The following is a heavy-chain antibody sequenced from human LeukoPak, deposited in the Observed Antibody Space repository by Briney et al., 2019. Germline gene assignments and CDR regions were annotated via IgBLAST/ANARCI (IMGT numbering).Heavy chain of an antibody. V-gene: IGHV3-23*01. J-gene: IGHJ4*02. CDR1: GFTFSNYA. D-gene: IGHD2-2*01. CDR2: ISGSGGST. CDR3: AKERVPAAIMVLDY. Sequence: GGSLRLSCAASGFTFSNYAMTWVRQAPGKGLEWVSGISGSGGSTYYAGSVKGRFTISRDNSKNTLYLQMNSLRAEDTAIYYCAKERVPAAIMVLDYWGQGTLVTVSS.